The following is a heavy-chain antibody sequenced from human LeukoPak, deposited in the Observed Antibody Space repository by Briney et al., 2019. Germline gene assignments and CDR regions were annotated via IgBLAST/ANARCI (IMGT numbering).Heavy chain of an antibody. CDR2: ISYDGSNE. CDR1: GFTFSSFG. D-gene: IGHD2-15*01. CDR3: AKDRYCSGGSCSGSFDP. Sequence: SGGSLRLSCAASGFTFSSFGMHWVRQAPGKGLEWVSVISYDGSNEYYADSVKGRFTISRDNSKNTLYLQMNSLRDEDTAVYYCAKDRYCSGGSCSGSFDPWGQGTLVTVSS. V-gene: IGHV3-30*18. J-gene: IGHJ5*02.